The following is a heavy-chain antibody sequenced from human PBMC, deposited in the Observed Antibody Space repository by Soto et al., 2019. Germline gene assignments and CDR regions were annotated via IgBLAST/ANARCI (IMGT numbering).Heavy chain of an antibody. D-gene: IGHD4-17*01. V-gene: IGHV1-24*01. CDR2: FDPEDGET. J-gene: IGHJ6*02. Sequence: ASVKVSCKVSGYTLTELSIHWVRQAPGKGLEWMGGFDPEDGETIYAQNFQGRVTMTDDTSTDTAYMELSSLRSEDTAVYYCATRSTVGIYYYYGLDVWGQGTTVTVSS. CDR1: GYTLTELS. CDR3: ATRSTVGIYYYYGLDV.